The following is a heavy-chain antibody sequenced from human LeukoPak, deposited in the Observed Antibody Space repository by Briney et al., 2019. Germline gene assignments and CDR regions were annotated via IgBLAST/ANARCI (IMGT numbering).Heavy chain of an antibody. D-gene: IGHD2-2*01. CDR1: GFTFSSYA. J-gene: IGHJ6*04. V-gene: IGHV3-30*04. CDR3: ARDQTYCSSTSCYAHSIYYYGMDV. Sequence: GGSLRLSCAASGFTFSSYAMHWVRQAPGKGLEWVAVISFDGSNKYYADSVKGRFTISRDNSKNTLYLQMNSLRAEDTAVYYCARDQTYCSSTSCYAHSIYYYGMDVWGKGTTVTVSS. CDR2: ISFDGSNK.